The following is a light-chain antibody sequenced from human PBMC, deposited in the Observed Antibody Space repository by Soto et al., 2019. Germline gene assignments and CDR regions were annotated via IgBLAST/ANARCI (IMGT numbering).Light chain of an antibody. CDR3: SSYAGSKTL. Sequence: QSALTQPPSASGSPGQSVTISCTGTSSDVGGYNYVSWYQQHPGKAPKLMIYEVSKRPSGVPDRFSGSKSSNTASLTVSGLQAEHEAEYYCSSYAGSKTLFGGGTKLTVL. V-gene: IGLV2-8*01. CDR2: EVS. CDR1: SSDVGGYNY. J-gene: IGLJ2*01.